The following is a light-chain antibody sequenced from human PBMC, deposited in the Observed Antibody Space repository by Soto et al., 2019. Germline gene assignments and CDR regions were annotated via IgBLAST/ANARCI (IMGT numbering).Light chain of an antibody. V-gene: IGKV3-20*01. Sequence: EIVLTQSPGTLSLSPGERATLSCRASQSVSSNYLAWYQQKPGQAPRLLIYGAFNRATGIPDRFSGSGSGTDFTLTISRLEPEDFAVYYCQQYGSSPPITFGHGTRLEIK. CDR2: GAF. CDR1: QSVSSNY. CDR3: QQYGSSPPIT. J-gene: IGKJ5*01.